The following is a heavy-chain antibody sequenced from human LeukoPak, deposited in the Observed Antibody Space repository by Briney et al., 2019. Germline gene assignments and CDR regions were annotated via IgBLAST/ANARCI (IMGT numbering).Heavy chain of an antibody. CDR1: GGSFSGYY. CDR2: INHSGST. J-gene: IGHJ4*02. CDR3: ATGYCTNGVCRTIDY. D-gene: IGHD2-8*01. V-gene: IGHV4-34*01. Sequence: SETLSLTCAVYGGSFSGYYWSWIRQPPGKGLEWIGEINHSGSTNYNPSLKSRVTISVDTSKNQFSLQLNSVTPEDTAVYYCATGYCTNGVCRTIDYWGQGTLVTVSS.